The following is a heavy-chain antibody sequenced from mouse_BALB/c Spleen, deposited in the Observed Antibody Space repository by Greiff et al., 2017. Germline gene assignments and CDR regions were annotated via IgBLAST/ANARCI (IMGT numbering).Heavy chain of an antibody. Sequence: EVKLQESGPGLVKPSQSLSLTCSVTGYSITSGYYWNWIRQFPGNKLEWMGYISYDGSNNYNPSLKNRISITRDTSKNQFFLKLNSVTTEDTATYYCAREGTTVVATDYWGQGTTLTVSS. CDR3: AREGTTVVATDY. J-gene: IGHJ2*01. CDR1: GYSITSGYY. D-gene: IGHD1-1*01. CDR2: ISYDGSN. V-gene: IGHV3-6*02.